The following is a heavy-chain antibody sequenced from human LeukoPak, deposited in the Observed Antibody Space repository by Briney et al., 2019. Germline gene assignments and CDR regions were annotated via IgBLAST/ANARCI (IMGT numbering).Heavy chain of an antibody. J-gene: IGHJ6*03. CDR1: GSGFTFYNFG. CDR2: ISGSSYYT. V-gene: IGHV3-23*01. D-gene: IGHD2-21*01. Sequence: PGGSLRLSCEASGSGFTFYNFGMSWLPQAPGKGLEWLTGISGSSYYTYYADSVKRWFTISRENSKHTLYIEMNSLTAEDTAVYYCAKVGLWGDYYCYCYMDVWGKGTTVTVSS. CDR3: AKVGLWGDYYCYCYMDV.